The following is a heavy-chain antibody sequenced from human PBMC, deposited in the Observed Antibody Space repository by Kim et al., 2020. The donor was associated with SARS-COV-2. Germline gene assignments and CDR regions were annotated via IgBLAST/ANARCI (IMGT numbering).Heavy chain of an antibody. J-gene: IGHJ4*02. CDR1: GGSISSYY. D-gene: IGHD5-12*01. CDR3: ARVAVDSAYASWPYNFDY. V-gene: IGHV4-59*13. CDR2: IYYSGST. Sequence: SETLSLTCTVSGGSISSYYWSWIRQPPGKGLEWIGYIYYSGSTNYNPSLKSRVTISVDTSKNQFSLKLSSVTAADTAVYYCARVAVDSAYASWPYNFDYWGQGTLVTVSS.